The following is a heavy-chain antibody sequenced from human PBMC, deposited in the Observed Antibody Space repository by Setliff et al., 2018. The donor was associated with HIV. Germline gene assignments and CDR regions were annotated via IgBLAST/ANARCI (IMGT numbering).Heavy chain of an antibody. Sequence: ASVKVSCKASGFIFTDFQIHWVRRAPGQGLEWMGRFNPNSGVTNSPQKLQGRVTMTRDTSINTAYMELSRLTSDDTSFYYCAREPTGDFWSGYSSRGINYWGQGTLVTVSS. CDR3: AREPTGDFWSGYSSRGINY. J-gene: IGHJ4*02. V-gene: IGHV1-2*06. CDR1: GFIFTDFQ. CDR2: FNPNSGVT. D-gene: IGHD3-3*01.